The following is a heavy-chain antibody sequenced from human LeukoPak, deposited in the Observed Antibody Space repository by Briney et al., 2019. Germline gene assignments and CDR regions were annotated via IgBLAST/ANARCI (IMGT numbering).Heavy chain of an antibody. CDR1: GFTFSSYA. Sequence: GRSLRLSCAASGFTFSSYAMHWVRQAPGKGLEWVAVISYDGSNKYYADSVKGRFTISRDNSKNTLYLQMNSLRAEDTAVYYCARDLIAAAGEGYWGQGTLVTVSS. CDR3: ARDLIAAAGEGY. CDR2: ISYDGSNK. V-gene: IGHV3-30-3*01. J-gene: IGHJ4*02. D-gene: IGHD6-13*01.